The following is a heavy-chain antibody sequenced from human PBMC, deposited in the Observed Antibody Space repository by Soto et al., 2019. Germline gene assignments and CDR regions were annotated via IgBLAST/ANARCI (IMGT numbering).Heavy chain of an antibody. CDR1: GFTFSSYS. CDR3: ARDHGVAYYGSGSLGAFDI. J-gene: IGHJ3*02. V-gene: IGHV3-48*01. CDR2: ISSSSSTI. Sequence: GESLKISCAASGFTFSSYSMNWVRQAPGKGLEWVSYISSSSSTIYYADSVKGRFTISRDNAKNSLYLQMNSLRAEDTAVYYCARDHGVAYYGSGSLGAFDIWGQGTMVTVSS. D-gene: IGHD3-10*01.